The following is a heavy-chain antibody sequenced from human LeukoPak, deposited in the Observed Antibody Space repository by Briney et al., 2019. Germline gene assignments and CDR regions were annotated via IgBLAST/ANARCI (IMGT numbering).Heavy chain of an antibody. CDR3: ARDGDIVVVPSNMDV. CDR2: INPSGGST. J-gene: IGHJ6*03. V-gene: IGHV1-46*01. CDR1: GYTFTSYY. Sequence: GASVKVSCKASGYTFTSYYMHWVRQAPGQGLEWMGIINPSGGSTSYAQKFQGRVTMTRDTSTSTAYMELRSLRSDDTAVYYCARDGDIVVVPSNMDVWGKGTTVTISS. D-gene: IGHD2-2*01.